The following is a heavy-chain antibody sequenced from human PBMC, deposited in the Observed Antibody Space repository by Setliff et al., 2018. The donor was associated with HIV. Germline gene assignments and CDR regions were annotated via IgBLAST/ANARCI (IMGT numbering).Heavy chain of an antibody. V-gene: IGHV4-39*01. CDR3: ASRIYYYDESRILREEGFVP. D-gene: IGHD3-22*01. J-gene: IGHJ5*02. CDR2: IYHTGRT. Sequence: SETLSLTCSVSGGSIDNNKYYWTWIRQPPGKGLEWTGSIYHTGRTYYNRSLESRLTISIDTSKNQFSLKLTSVTAADTAMYYCASRIYYYDESRILREEGFVPWGQGTLVTVSS. CDR1: GGSIDNNKYY.